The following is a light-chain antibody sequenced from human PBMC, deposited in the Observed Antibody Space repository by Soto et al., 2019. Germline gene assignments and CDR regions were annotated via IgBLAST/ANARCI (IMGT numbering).Light chain of an antibody. V-gene: IGLV4-60*02. Sequence: QSVLTQSSSASASLGSSVTLTCTLSSGHSNYIIAWHQQQPGRAPPSLLKLERSGNYNKGGGVPDRFSSSSSGADRYLTISQLQFEDEDDYYCETWDTNTWVFGGGTKLTVL. CDR3: ETWDTNTWV. J-gene: IGLJ3*02. CDR1: SGHSNYI. CDR2: LERSGNY.